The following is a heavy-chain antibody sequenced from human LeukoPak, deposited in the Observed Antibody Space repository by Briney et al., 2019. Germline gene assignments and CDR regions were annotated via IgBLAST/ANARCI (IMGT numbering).Heavy chain of an antibody. Sequence: GGSLRLSCAASGFTFSSYAMSWVRQAPGKGLEWVSAISGSGGSTYYADSVKGRFTISRDNSKNTLYLHMNSLRAEDTAVYYCAKVRTDYYDSSGHAEYFQHWGQGTLVTVSS. CDR1: GFTFSSYA. CDR2: ISGSGGST. J-gene: IGHJ1*01. D-gene: IGHD3-22*01. V-gene: IGHV3-23*01. CDR3: AKVRTDYYDSSGHAEYFQH.